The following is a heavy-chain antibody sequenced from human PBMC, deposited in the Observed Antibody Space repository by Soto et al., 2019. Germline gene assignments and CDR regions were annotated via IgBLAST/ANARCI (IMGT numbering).Heavy chain of an antibody. J-gene: IGHJ4*02. CDR1: GGSINSYY. CDR2: IYNSGTT. V-gene: IGHV4-59*12. CDR3: ARLMTMPDDFDY. D-gene: IGHD2-2*01. Sequence: QVLLQASGPGLVKPAETLSLTCSVSGGSINSYYWAWIRQPPGKGLEYIGYIYNSGTTNYNPSLKSRVTISVDTSKKQFSLKLTSVTAADTAVYYCARLMTMPDDFDYWGQGNLVTVSS.